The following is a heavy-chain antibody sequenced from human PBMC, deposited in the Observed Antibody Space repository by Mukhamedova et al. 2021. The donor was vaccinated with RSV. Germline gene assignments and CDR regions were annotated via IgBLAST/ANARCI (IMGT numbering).Heavy chain of an antibody. J-gene: IGHJ4*02. Sequence: VTWVRQAPGKGLEWVANIKQDASEDHYVDSVKGRFTISRDNAKNSLYLQMNGLRAEDTAVYYCAREEHESGGFDYWGQGTLVTVS. CDR3: AREEHESGGFDY. D-gene: IGHD3-16*01. V-gene: IGHV3-7*04. CDR2: IKQDASED.